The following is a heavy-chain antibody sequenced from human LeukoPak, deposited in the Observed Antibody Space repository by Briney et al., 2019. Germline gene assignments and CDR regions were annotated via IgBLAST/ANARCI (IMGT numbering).Heavy chain of an antibody. V-gene: IGHV4-30-2*01. J-gene: IGHJ3*02. Sequence: SETLSLTCAVSGGSISSGGYSWSWIRQPPGKGLEWIGYIYHSGSTYYNPSLKSRVTISVDRPKNQFSLKLSSVTAADTAVYYCARGPRGSGYYLDAFDIWGQGTMVTVSS. CDR1: GGSISSGGYS. D-gene: IGHD3-22*01. CDR3: ARGPRGSGYYLDAFDI. CDR2: IYHSGST.